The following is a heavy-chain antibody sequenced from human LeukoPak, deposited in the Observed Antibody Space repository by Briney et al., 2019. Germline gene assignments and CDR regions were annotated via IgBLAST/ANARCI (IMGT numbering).Heavy chain of an antibody. J-gene: IGHJ6*02. CDR1: GGSISSYY. CDR3: ARDPGYYYDSSGPDYYYYYGMDV. CDR2: ICYSGSA. Sequence: SETLSLTCTVSGGSISSYYWSWIRQPPGKGLEWIGYICYSGSANYNPSLKSRVTISVDTSKNQFSLKLSSVTAADTAVYYCARDPGYYYDSSGPDYYYYYGMDVWGQGTTVTVSS. D-gene: IGHD3-22*01. V-gene: IGHV4-59*01.